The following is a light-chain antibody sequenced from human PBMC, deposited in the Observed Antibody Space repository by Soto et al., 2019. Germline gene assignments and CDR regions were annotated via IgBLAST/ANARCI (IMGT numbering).Light chain of an antibody. CDR1: NSNIEHNY. CDR3: VTWDNIVSSVG. J-gene: IGLJ6*01. Sequence: QSLLTQAPSVSAAPGQKVTISCSGSNSNIEHNYVSWYQQFPGTAPKLLIYDNDHRPSDIPDRFSGSKSGTSATLAITGLQTGDEADYYCVTWDNIVSSVGVGGGTKVTVL. V-gene: IGLV1-51*01. CDR2: DND.